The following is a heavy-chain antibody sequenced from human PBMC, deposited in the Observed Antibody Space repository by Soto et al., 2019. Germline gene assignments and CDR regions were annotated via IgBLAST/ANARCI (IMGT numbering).Heavy chain of an antibody. CDR1: GGTFSTYA. D-gene: IGHD5-18*01. Sequence: QVQLVQSGAEVKKHESSVKVSYKAPGGTFSTYAISWVRQAPGQGLEWMGGIIPMFGTANYAQRFQDRVTITADESTNTVYMELSSLRSEDTAVYFCASGIQLWLRRINNGYSGWGQGTLVTVSS. V-gene: IGHV1-69*12. CDR3: ASGIQLWLRRINNGYSG. J-gene: IGHJ4*02. CDR2: IIPMFGTA.